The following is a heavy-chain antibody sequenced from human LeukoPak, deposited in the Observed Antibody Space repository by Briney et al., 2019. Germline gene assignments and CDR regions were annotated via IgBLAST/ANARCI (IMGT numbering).Heavy chain of an antibody. CDR1: GGSISSGGYS. V-gene: IGHV4-30-2*01. J-gene: IGHJ5*02. CDR3: ARVVRGVIISPFNNWFDP. D-gene: IGHD3-10*01. Sequence: SETLSLTCTVSGGSISSGGYSWSWVRQPPGEGLEWVGYIYHSGSTYYNPSLKSRVTISVDTSKNQFSLKLSSVTAADTAVYYCARVVRGVIISPFNNWFDPWGQGTLVTVSS. CDR2: IYHSGST.